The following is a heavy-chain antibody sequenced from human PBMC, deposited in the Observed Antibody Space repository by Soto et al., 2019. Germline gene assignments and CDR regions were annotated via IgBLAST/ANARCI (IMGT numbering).Heavy chain of an antibody. D-gene: IGHD6-13*01. CDR1: GGSISSYY. CDR2: IYYSGST. J-gene: IGHJ5*02. V-gene: IGHV4-59*08. CDR3: ARLGIAAAAYNWFDP. Sequence: SETLSLTCTVSGGSISSYYWSWIRQPPGKGLEWIGYIYYSGSTNYNPSLKSRVTISVDTSKNQFSLKLSSVTAADTAVYYCARLGIAAAAYNWFDPWGQGTLVTVSS.